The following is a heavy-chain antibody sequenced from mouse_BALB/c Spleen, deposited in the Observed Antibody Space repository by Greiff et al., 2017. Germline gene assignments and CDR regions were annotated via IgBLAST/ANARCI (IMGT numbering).Heavy chain of an antibody. Sequence: VKLVESGPGLVAPSQSLSITCTVSGFSLTSYGVHWVRQPPGKGLEWLGVIWAGGSTNYNSALMSRLSISKDNSKSQVFLKMNSLQTDDTAMYYCARVGYDGAWFAYWGQGTLVTVSA. V-gene: IGHV2-9*02. D-gene: IGHD2-2*01. J-gene: IGHJ3*01. CDR2: IWAGGST. CDR1: GFSLTSYG. CDR3: ARVGYDGAWFAY.